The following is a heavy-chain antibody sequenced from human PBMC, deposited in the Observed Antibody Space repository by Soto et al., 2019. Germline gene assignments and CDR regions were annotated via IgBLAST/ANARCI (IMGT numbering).Heavy chain of an antibody. CDR3: ARPYHVMVRGVTIHYYYFDY. Sequence: GASVKVSCKASGYTFTSYAMHWVRQAPGQGLEWMGWINAGNGNTKYSQKFQGRVTITRDTSASTAYMELSSLRSEDTAVYYCARPYHVMVRGVTIHYYYFDYWGQGTLVTVSS. J-gene: IGHJ4*02. V-gene: IGHV1-3*01. D-gene: IGHD3-10*01. CDR1: GYTFTSYA. CDR2: INAGNGNT.